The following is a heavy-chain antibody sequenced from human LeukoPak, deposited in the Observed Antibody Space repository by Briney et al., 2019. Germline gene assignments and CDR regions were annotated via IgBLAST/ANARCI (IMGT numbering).Heavy chain of an antibody. CDR1: GFTFSDYA. V-gene: IGHV3-9*03. CDR2: ISWNSGSI. CDR3: AKEACSSTSCYIDY. J-gene: IGHJ4*02. D-gene: IGHD2-2*02. Sequence: GGSLRLSCAASGFTFSDYAMHWVRQAPGKGLEWVSGISWNSGSIGYADSVKGRFTISRDNAKNSLYLQMNSLRAEYMALYYCAKEACSSTSCYIDYWGQGTLVTVSS.